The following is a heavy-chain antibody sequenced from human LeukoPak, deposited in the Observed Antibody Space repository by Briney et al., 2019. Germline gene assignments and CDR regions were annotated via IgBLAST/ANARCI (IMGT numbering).Heavy chain of an antibody. D-gene: IGHD3-9*01. CDR1: GGSISSSSYY. V-gene: IGHV4-39*01. Sequence: SETLSLTCTVSGGSISSSSYYWGWIRQPPGKGLEWIGSIYYSGSTYYNPSLKSRVTISVDTSKNQLSLKLSSVTAADTAVYYCARLDILTGYYEDWFDPWGQGTLVTVSS. CDR2: IYYSGST. J-gene: IGHJ5*02. CDR3: ARLDILTGYYEDWFDP.